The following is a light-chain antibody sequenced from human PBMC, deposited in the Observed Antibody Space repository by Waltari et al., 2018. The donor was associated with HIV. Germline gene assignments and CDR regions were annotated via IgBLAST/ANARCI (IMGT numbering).Light chain of an antibody. CDR2: KAS. V-gene: IGKV1-5*03. J-gene: IGKJ2*01. Sequence: DIQMTQSPSTLSASVGDTVTITCRASHSISRWLAWYRQKPGQVPNLLIQKASNLESGVPSRFSGSGSVTDFTLTISILQPDDFATYYCQQYNSYPYTFGQGTKLEI. CDR1: HSISRW. CDR3: QQYNSYPYT.